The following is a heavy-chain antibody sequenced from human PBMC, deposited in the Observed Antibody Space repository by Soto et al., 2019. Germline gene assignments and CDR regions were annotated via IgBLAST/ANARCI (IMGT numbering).Heavy chain of an antibody. Sequence: PGGSLRLSCVASVFTFSSDSMNGVRQAPGKGLAGVSSITRIGCYIYYAASVKGRFSFSRDNAKNSLYLQMNSLSAEDTAVYYCARDLKSRQWLAYRGQGTLCTASP. CDR1: VFTFSSDS. J-gene: IGHJ4*02. D-gene: IGHD6-19*01. CDR2: ITRIGCYI. CDR3: ARDLKSRQWLAY. V-gene: IGHV3-21*01.